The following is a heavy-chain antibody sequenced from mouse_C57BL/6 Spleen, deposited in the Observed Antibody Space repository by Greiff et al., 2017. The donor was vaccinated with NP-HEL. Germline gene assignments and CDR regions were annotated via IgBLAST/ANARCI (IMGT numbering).Heavy chain of an antibody. J-gene: IGHJ4*01. CDR2: IYPSDSET. CDR1: GYTFTSYW. CDR3: ASGGLNYGSSSYAMDY. V-gene: IGHV1-61*01. D-gene: IGHD1-1*01. Sequence: VQLQQPGAELVRPGSSVKLSCKASGYTFTSYWMDWVKQRPGQGLEWIGNIYPSDSETNYNQKFKDKATLTVDKSSSTAYMQLSSLTSEDSAVYSCASGGLNYGSSSYAMDYWGQGTSVTVAS.